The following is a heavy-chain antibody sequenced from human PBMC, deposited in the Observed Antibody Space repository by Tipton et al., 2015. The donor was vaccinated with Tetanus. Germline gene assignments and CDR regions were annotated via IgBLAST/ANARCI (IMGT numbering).Heavy chain of an antibody. CDR3: ARDRGVRGGYYYYHGMDV. CDR1: GASISSGGYF. D-gene: IGHD3-10*01. V-gene: IGHV4-31*03. J-gene: IGHJ6*02. Sequence: TLSLTCSVSGASISSGGYFWNWIRHRPGKGLEWLGYIYYSGSTFYNPSLKSRVTISVDTSNNQFSLRLSSVTAADTAVYYCARDRGVRGGYYYYHGMDVWGQGTTVTVSS. CDR2: IYYSGST.